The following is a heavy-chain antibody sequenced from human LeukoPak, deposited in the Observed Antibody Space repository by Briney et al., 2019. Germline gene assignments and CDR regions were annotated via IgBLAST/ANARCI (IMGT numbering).Heavy chain of an antibody. CDR1: GDSVSSNSAA. CDR2: TYYRSKWYN. Sequence: SQTLSLTCAISGDSVSSNSAAWDWIRQSPSIGLEWLGRTYYRSKWYNDYAVSVKSRITINPDTSKNQFSLQLNSVTPEDTAVYYCAREGGAWSYYFDYWGQGTLVTVSS. CDR3: AREGGAWSYYFDY. J-gene: IGHJ4*02. D-gene: IGHD1-26*01. V-gene: IGHV6-1*01.